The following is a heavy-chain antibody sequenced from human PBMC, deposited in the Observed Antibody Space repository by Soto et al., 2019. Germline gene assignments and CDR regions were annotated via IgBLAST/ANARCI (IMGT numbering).Heavy chain of an antibody. CDR3: ARGLLPPPKKYKVDNPVLGY. V-gene: IGHV3-33*01. CDR2: IWYDGSNK. Sequence: PGGSLRLSCAASGFTFSSYGMHWVRQAPGKGLEWVAVIWYDGSNKYYADSVKGRFTISRDNSKNTLYLQMNSLRAEDTAVYYCARGLLPPPKKYKVDNPVLGYWGQGTLVTVSS. CDR1: GFTFSSYG. J-gene: IGHJ4*02. D-gene: IGHD1-1*01.